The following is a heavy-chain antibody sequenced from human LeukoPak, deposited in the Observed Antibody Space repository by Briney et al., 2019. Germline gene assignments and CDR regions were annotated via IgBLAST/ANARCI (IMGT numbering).Heavy chain of an antibody. CDR3: AKKAQYNGNYPLDY. J-gene: IGHJ4*02. CDR1: GFTFTSYS. CDR2: TSDRGDYT. D-gene: IGHD1-26*01. Sequence: GGSLRLSCAASGFTFTSYSMSWVRQAPGKGLEWVSGTSDRGDYTYYADSVKGRFTISRDNSKNTLYLEMNSLRAEDTALYFCAKKAQYNGNYPLDYWGQGTLVTVSS. V-gene: IGHV3-23*01.